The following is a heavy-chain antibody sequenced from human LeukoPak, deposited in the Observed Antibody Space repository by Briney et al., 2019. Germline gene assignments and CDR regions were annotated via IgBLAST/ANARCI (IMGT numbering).Heavy chain of an antibody. CDR1: GFTFGDYA. Sequence: PGGSLRLSCTASGFTFGDYAMSWVRQAPGKGLEWVGFIRSKAYGGTTEYAASVKGRFTISRDDPKSIAYLQMNSLKTEVTAVYYCSNYYDSSGYYAYYYYYMDVWGKGTTVTVSS. V-gene: IGHV3-49*04. J-gene: IGHJ6*03. CDR2: IRSKAYGGTT. D-gene: IGHD3-22*01. CDR3: SNYYDSSGYYAYYYYYMDV.